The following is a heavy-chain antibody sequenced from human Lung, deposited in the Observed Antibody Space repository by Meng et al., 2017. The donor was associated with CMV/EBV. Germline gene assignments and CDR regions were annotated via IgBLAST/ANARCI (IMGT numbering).Heavy chain of an antibody. CDR1: GYTFTGYY. Sequence: ASXXVSXKASGYTFTGYYMYWVRQAPGQGLEWMGWINPNSGGTNYAQKFQGRVTMTRDTSISTAYMELSRLRSDDTAVYYCARALLFITMVRGAIGYWGQGTLVTVSS. CDR2: INPNSGGT. CDR3: ARALLFITMVRGAIGY. D-gene: IGHD3-10*01. V-gene: IGHV1-2*02. J-gene: IGHJ4*02.